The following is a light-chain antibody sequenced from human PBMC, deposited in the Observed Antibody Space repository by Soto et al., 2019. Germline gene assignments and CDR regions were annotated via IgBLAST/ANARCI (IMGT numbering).Light chain of an antibody. V-gene: IGKV3-20*01. CDR2: GAS. J-gene: IGKJ5*01. CDR3: QQYGSSPVT. Sequence: EIVLTQSPGTLSLSPGERATLSCRASQSVSNNYLAWYQQKPGQAPRLLIYGASSRATGIPDRFSGSGSGRDFTLTISRLEPEDFAVYFCQQYGSSPVTFGQGTRLEIK. CDR1: QSVSNNY.